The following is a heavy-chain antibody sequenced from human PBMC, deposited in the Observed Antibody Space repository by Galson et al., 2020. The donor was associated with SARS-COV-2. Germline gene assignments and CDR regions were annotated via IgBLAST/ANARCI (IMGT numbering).Heavy chain of an antibody. Sequence: TLSLTCTVSGGSIRSSGYYWSWIRHYPGKGLEWIGYNYYSGSTYYNSSLKSRISMTVDTSKNQFSLNLSSVTAADTAVYYCARTRAVFSYDSSGFNYFDSWGQGILVNVSS. CDR1: GGSIRSSGYY. J-gene: IGHJ4*02. CDR3: ARTRAVFSYDSSGFNYFDS. V-gene: IGHV4-31*03. CDR2: NYYSGST. D-gene: IGHD3-22*01.